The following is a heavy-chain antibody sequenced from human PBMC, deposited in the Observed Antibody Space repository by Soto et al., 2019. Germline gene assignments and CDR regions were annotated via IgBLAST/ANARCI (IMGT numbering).Heavy chain of an antibody. CDR2: ISSSSSTI. V-gene: IGHV3-48*01. D-gene: IGHD6-19*01. CDR1: ELNCGGYG. J-gene: IGHJ4*02. Sequence: SKRHCKTVVELNCGGYGRSWIRQAPGKGLEWVSAISSSSSTIYYADSVKGRFTISRDNAKNSLYLQMNSLRAEDTAVYYCARDPSGWYYDYWGQGTLVTVSS. CDR3: ARDPSGWYYDY.